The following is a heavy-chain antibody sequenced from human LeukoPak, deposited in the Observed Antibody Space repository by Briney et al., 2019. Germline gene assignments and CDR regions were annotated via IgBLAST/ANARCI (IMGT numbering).Heavy chain of an antibody. J-gene: IGHJ3*02. V-gene: IGHV3-33*06. CDR1: GFTFSDFG. D-gene: IGHD4-23*01. CDR3: AKQNSWNAFDI. Sequence: PGGSLRLSCVASGFTFSDFGMHRVRQAPGKGLEWVAVIFYDGSKKYYSDLVKGRFTMSRDNSKNTLYLEMNNLRVEDTAFYYCAKQNSWNAFDIWGHGTMVTVSA. CDR2: IFYDGSKK.